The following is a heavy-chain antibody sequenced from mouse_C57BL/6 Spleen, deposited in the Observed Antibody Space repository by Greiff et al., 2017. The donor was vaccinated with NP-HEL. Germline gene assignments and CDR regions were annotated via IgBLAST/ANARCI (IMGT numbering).Heavy chain of an antibody. CDR3: ARSGNFYAMNY. J-gene: IGHJ4*01. Sequence: VQLQQSGAELARPGASVKMSCKASGYTFTSYTMHWVKQRPGQGLEWIGYINPSSGYTKYNQKFKDKATLTADKSSSTAYMQLGSLTSEDSAVYCCARSGNFYAMNYWGQGTSVTVSS. V-gene: IGHV1-4*01. CDR1: GYTFTSYT. CDR2: INPSSGYT. D-gene: IGHD2-1*01.